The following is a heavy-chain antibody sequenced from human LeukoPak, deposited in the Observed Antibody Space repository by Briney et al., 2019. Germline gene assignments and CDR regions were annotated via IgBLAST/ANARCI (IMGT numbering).Heavy chain of an antibody. J-gene: IGHJ5*02. CDR2: MNPNSGNT. V-gene: IGHV1-8*02. Sequence: ASVKVSCKASGYTFTGYYMHWVRQATGQGLEWMGWMNPNSGNTGYAQKFQGRVTMTRNTSISTAYMELSSLRSEDTAVYYCARRAARYGNWFDPWGQGTLVTVSS. D-gene: IGHD2-15*01. CDR1: GYTFTGYY. CDR3: ARRAARYGNWFDP.